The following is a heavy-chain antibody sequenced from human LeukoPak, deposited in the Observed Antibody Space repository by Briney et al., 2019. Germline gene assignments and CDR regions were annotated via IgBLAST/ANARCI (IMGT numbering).Heavy chain of an antibody. CDR3: TRHGESYYYDSSGYYSLDAFDI. CDR2: IRSKANSYAP. CDR1: GFTFSGSA. J-gene: IGHJ3*02. D-gene: IGHD3-22*01. Sequence: LSGGSLRLSCAASGFTFSGSAMHWVRQASGKGLEWVGRIRSKANSYAPAYAASVKGRFTISRDDSKNTAYLQMNSLKTEDTAVYYCTRHGESYYYDSSGYYSLDAFDIWGQGTMVTVSS. V-gene: IGHV3-73*01.